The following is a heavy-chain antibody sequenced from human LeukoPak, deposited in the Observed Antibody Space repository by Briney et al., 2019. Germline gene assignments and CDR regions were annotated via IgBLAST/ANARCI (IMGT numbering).Heavy chain of an antibody. CDR1: GFTFSDYY. J-gene: IGHJ4*02. CDR2: ISSSSSYT. V-gene: IGHV3-11*06. Sequence: GGSLRLSCAASGFTFSDYYMSWIRQAPGKGLEWVSYISSSSSYTNYADSVKGRFTISRDNAKNSLYLQMNSLRAEDTAVYYCAIDPPYLNRITMVRGVVDYWGQGTLVTVSS. CDR3: AIDPPYLNRITMVRGVVDY. D-gene: IGHD3-10*01.